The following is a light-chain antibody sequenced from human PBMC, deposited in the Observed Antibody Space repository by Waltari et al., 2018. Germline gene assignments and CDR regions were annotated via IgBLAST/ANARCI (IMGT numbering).Light chain of an antibody. CDR3: SQYSDWPYT. CDR1: QSFTRK. V-gene: IGKV3-15*01. Sequence: EIVMTQSPATLSVSPGDRATLSCRASQSFTRKLSWYQQKPGQVPRLLIYGVSTRATGIPARFSGSGSGTEFTLTISSLQSEDSAVYYCSQYSDWPYTFGQGTKLELQ. J-gene: IGKJ2*01. CDR2: GVS.